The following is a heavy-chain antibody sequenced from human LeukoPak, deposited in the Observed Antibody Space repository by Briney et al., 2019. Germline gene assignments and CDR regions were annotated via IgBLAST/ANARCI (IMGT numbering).Heavy chain of an antibody. J-gene: IGHJ4*02. D-gene: IGHD5-12*01. CDR1: GFTFSSYW. Sequence: GGSLRLSCAASGFTFSSYWMSWFRQAPGKGLEWVANIKQDGSEKYYVDSVKGRFTISRDNAKNSLYLQMNSLRAEDTAVYYCARDFLGGYRNEGPFDYWGQGTLVTVSS. V-gene: IGHV3-7*01. CDR2: IKQDGSEK. CDR3: ARDFLGGYRNEGPFDY.